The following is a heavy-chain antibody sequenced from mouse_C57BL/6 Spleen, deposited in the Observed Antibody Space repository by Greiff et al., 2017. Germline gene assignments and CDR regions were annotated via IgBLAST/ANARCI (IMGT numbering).Heavy chain of an antibody. V-gene: IGHV1-80*01. J-gene: IGHJ2*01. CDR3: ARTPYDYDGGYYFDY. CDR1: GYAFSSYW. CDR2: IYPGDGDT. D-gene: IGHD2-4*01. Sequence: LQLQESGAELVKPGASVKISCKASGYAFSSYWMNWVKQRPGKGLEWIGQIYPGDGDTNYNGKFKGKATLTADKSSSTAYMQLSSLTAEDSAVYFCARTPYDYDGGYYFDYWGQGTTLTVSS.